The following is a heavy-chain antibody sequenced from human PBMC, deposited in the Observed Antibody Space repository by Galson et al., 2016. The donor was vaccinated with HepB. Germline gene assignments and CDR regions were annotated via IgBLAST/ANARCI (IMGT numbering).Heavy chain of an antibody. V-gene: IGHV3-33*01. CDR2: IWYDGSNK. Sequence: SLRLSCAASGFTFSNYGMHWVRQAPGKGLEWVAIIWYDGSNKFYADSVKGRFTISRDNSKNTLYLQMNSLRAEDTAVYYCATSNYGDYDAFDIWGQGTMVTVSS. CDR3: ATSNYGDYDAFDI. CDR1: GFTFSNYG. J-gene: IGHJ3*02. D-gene: IGHD4-17*01.